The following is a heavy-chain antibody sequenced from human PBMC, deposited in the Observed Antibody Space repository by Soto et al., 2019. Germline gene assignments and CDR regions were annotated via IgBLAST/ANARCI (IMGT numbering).Heavy chain of an antibody. CDR3: ARGPSYYDSSGYLYYFDY. V-gene: IGHV1-69*01. D-gene: IGHD3-22*01. CDR2: IIPIFGTA. CDR1: GGTFSSYA. J-gene: IGHJ4*02. Sequence: VKVSCKASGGTFSSYAISWVRQAPGQGLEWMGGIIPIFGTANYAQKFQGRVTITADESTSTAYMELSSLRSEDTAVYYCARGPSYYDSSGYLYYFDYWGQGTLVTVSS.